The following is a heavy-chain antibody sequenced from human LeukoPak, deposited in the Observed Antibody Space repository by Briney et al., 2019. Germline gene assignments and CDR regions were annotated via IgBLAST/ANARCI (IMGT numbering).Heavy chain of an antibody. Sequence: SETLSLTCTVPGDSISSSSYYWGWIRQPPGKGLEYIGTIYYTGDAYYNPSLKGRVTISIDTSRKQFSLRLNSVTAADTAVYYCARVLAVAAQTFDYWGQGTLVTVSS. CDR3: ARVLAVAAQTFDY. D-gene: IGHD6-19*01. J-gene: IGHJ4*02. CDR1: GDSISSSSYY. V-gene: IGHV4-39*07. CDR2: IYYTGDA.